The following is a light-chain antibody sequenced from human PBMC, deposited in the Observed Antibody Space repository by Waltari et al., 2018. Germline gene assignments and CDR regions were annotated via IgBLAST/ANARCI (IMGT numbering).Light chain of an antibody. Sequence: EIVLTQSPGTLSLSPGERATLSCRASQSVSRFLAWYQQKPGQAPRLLISGASSRATGIPDRFSGSGSGTDFSLTISRLEPEDFVVYYCQKYDRLPATFGQGTKVEIK. V-gene: IGKV3-20*01. CDR3: QKYDRLPAT. J-gene: IGKJ1*01. CDR2: GAS. CDR1: QSVSRF.